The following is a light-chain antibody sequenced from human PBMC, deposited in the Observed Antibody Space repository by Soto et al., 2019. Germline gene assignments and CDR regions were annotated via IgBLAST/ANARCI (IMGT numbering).Light chain of an antibody. V-gene: IGKV1-5*01. CDR3: QQYNRYSTWT. Sequence: DIQMTQSPSTLSASVGDRVTITCRASQSISKWVVWYQQKPGKAPKVLIFDASILASGVPSRFSGSGSGTEFTLTISSLQPDDFATYYCQQYNRYSTWTFGQGTKVDIK. CDR1: QSISKW. CDR2: DAS. J-gene: IGKJ1*01.